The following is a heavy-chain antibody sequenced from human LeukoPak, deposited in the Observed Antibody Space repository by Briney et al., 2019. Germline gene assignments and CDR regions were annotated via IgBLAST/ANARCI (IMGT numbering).Heavy chain of an antibody. CDR1: GFTFSSYW. CDR3: ARIPLDYYDSSGGNAFDI. CDR2: INSDRSST. V-gene: IGHV3-74*01. Sequence: GGSLRLSCAASGFTFSSYWMHWVRQAPGKGLVWVSRINSDRSSTSYADSVKGRFTISRDNAKNTLYLQINSLRAEDTAVYYCARIPLDYYDSSGGNAFDIWGQGTMVTVSS. D-gene: IGHD3-22*01. J-gene: IGHJ3*02.